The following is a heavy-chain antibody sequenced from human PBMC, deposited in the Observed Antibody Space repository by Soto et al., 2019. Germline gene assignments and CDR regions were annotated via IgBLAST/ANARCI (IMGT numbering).Heavy chain of an antibody. CDR1: GFTFSSYA. J-gene: IGHJ4*02. CDR2: ISGSGGST. Sequence: EVQLLESGGGFVQPGGSLRLSCAASGFTFSSYAMSWVRQAPGKGLEWVSAISGSGGSTYYADSVKGRFTISRDNSKNTLYLQMNSLRAEDTAVYYCAKGSRSLDLNFDYWGQGTLVTVSS. CDR3: AKGSRSLDLNFDY. D-gene: IGHD1-26*01. V-gene: IGHV3-23*01.